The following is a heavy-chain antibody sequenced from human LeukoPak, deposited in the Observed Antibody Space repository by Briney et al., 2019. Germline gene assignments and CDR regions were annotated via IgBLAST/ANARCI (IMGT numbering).Heavy chain of an antibody. D-gene: IGHD6-19*01. J-gene: IGHJ4*02. V-gene: IGHV1-2*02. Sequence: ASVKVSCKASGYTFTGYYMHWVRQAPGQGLEWMGWINPNSGGTNNEQKFQGRVTMTRDTSISTAYMELSRLRFNDTAVYYCARAGSGSGWYFDYWGQGTLVTVSS. CDR1: GYTFTGYY. CDR3: ARAGSGSGWYFDY. CDR2: INPNSGGT.